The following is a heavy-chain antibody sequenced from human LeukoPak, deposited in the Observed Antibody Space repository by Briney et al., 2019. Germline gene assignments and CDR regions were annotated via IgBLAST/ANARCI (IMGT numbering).Heavy chain of an antibody. J-gene: IGHJ4*02. CDR2: IYYSGST. Sequence: PSETLSLTCTVSGGSISSYYWSWIRQPPGKGLEWIGYIYYSGSTNYSPSLKSRVTISVDTSKNQFSLKLSSVTAADTAVYYCAGGGDIVVVVAATGYFDYWGQGTLVTVSS. D-gene: IGHD2-15*01. CDR3: AGGGDIVVVVAATGYFDY. V-gene: IGHV4-59*08. CDR1: GGSISSYY.